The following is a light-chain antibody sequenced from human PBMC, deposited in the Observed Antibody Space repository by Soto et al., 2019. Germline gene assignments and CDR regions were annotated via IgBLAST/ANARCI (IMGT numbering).Light chain of an antibody. CDR3: AAWDDSLNAVV. V-gene: IGLV1-44*01. Sequence: QLVLTQPPSVSGTPGHKVTISCSGSTSNLGGNSVNWYQQLPGTAPKLLIYTNKQRPSGVPDRFSGSKSGTSASLAISGLRAEDEADFYCAAWDDSLNAVVFGGGTKLTVL. CDR1: TSNLGGNS. J-gene: IGLJ2*01. CDR2: TNK.